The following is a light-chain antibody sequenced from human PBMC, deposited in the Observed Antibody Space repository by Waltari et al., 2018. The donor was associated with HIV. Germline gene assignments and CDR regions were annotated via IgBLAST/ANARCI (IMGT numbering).Light chain of an antibody. CDR2: SNN. J-gene: IGLJ2*01. CDR3: ATLDDSLNGPV. V-gene: IGLV1-44*01. Sequence: QSVLTQPPSVSGTPGQRVTISCSGGSSNIGDNAVSWYQQFQGTAPKLLIYSNNQRPSGVPDRFSGSKSGTSASLAISGLQSEDEADYYCATLDDSLNGPVFGGGTKVTVL. CDR1: SSNIGDNA.